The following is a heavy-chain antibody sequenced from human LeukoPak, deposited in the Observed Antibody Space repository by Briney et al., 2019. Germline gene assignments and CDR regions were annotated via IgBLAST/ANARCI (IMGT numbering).Heavy chain of an antibody. D-gene: IGHD3-10*02. Sequence: GGSLRLSCAASEFTFGSFWMTWVRQAPGKGLECVANIRPDGSEKYYGDSVKGRFTISRDNAKNSVYLQMNSLRAEDTAVYYCVRDRDYYVFDLWGQGTLVTVSS. CDR1: EFTFGSFW. V-gene: IGHV3-7*01. J-gene: IGHJ4*02. CDR3: VRDRDYYVFDL. CDR2: IRPDGSEK.